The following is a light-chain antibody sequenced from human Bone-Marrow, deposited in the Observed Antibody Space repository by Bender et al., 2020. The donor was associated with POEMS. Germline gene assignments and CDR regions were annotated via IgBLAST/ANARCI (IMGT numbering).Light chain of an antibody. CDR3: AVWDDSLNGWV. Sequence: QSVLTQPPSASGTPGQRVTISCSGGSSNIGAHAVNWYQHLPGTAPKLLIYSSHRRPSEVPDRFSGSRSGTSASLAISWLQSEDEADYYCAVWDDSLNGWVFGGGTKLTV. V-gene: IGLV1-44*01. CDR1: SSNIGAHA. J-gene: IGLJ3*02. CDR2: SSH.